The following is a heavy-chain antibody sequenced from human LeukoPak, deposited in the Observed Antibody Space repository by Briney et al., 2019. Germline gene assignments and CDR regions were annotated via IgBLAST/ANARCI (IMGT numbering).Heavy chain of an antibody. V-gene: IGHV1-2*02. CDR2: INPNSGGT. CDR3: ACELAAAGTEAHY. CDR1: GYTFTGYY. J-gene: IGHJ4*02. Sequence: RASVKVSCKASGYTFTGYYMHWVRQAPGQGLEWMGWINPNSGGTNYAQKFQGRVTMTRDTSISTAYMELSRLRSDDTAVYYCACELAAAGTEAHYWGQGTLVTVSS. D-gene: IGHD6-13*01.